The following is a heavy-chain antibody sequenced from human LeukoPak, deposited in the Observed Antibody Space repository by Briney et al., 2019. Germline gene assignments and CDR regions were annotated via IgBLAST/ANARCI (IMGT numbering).Heavy chain of an antibody. J-gene: IGHJ4*02. CDR2: IRYDGSNK. CDR1: GFTFSSYG. Sequence: GGSLRLSCAASGFTFSSYGMHWVRQAPGTGLEWVAFIRYDGSNKYYADSVKGRFTISRDNSKNTLYLQMNSLRAEDTAVYYCAKVRAMDYGYDYWGQGTLVTVSS. V-gene: IGHV3-30*02. D-gene: IGHD4-17*01. CDR3: AKVRAMDYGYDY.